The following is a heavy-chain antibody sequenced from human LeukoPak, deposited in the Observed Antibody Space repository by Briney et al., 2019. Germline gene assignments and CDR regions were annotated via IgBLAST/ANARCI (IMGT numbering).Heavy chain of an antibody. CDR3: ARARRVVYSVAARYYYMDV. CDR2: MNPNSGNT. D-gene: IGHD5/OR15-5a*01. J-gene: IGHJ6*03. Sequence: ASVKVSCKASGYTFTSYDINWVRQATGQGLEWMGWMNPNSGNTGYAQKFQGRVTMTGNTSISTAYMELSSLRSEDTAVYYCARARRVVYSVAARYYYMDVWGKGTTVTVSS. V-gene: IGHV1-8*01. CDR1: GYTFTSYD.